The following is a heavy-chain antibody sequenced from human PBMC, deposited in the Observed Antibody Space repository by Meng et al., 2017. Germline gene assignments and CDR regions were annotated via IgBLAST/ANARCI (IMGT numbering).Heavy chain of an antibody. J-gene: IGHJ3*02. D-gene: IGHD6-13*01. CDR3: AKDPFRGYSSSVGAFDI. Sequence: GESLKISCAASGFTFSSYAMHWVRQAPGKGLEWVSAISGSGGSTYYADSVKGRFTISRDNSKNTLYLQMNSLRAEDTAVYYCAKDPFRGYSSSVGAFDIWGQGTMVTVSS. V-gene: IGHV3-23*01. CDR1: GFTFSSYA. CDR2: ISGSGGST.